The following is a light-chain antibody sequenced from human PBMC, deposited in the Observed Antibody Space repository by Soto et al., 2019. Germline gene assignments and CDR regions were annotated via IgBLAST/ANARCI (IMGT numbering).Light chain of an antibody. J-gene: IGLJ3*02. Sequence: QSVLNQPPSASGTPGQRVTISCSGSSSNIRSNTVNWYQQLPGTAPKLLIYGNNQRPSGVPDRFSASESGTSASLAISGLQSDDEADYYCATWDDSLTGRVFGGGTKLTVL. CDR1: SSNIRSNT. V-gene: IGLV1-44*01. CDR3: ATWDDSLTGRV. CDR2: GNN.